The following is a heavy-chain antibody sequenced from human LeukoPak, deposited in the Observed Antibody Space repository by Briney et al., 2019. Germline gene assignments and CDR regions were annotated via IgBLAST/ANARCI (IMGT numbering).Heavy chain of an antibody. CDR1: GFTFNNYD. Sequence: GGSLRLSCVASGFTFNNYDIHWVRQTSGEGLEWVSGIAVAGDTYYPDSVKGRFTTSRENAKSSVYLQMNRLRAGDTAVYYCARGFGITFGRVSTIAFDIWGQGTTVTVSS. J-gene: IGHJ3*02. CDR3: ARGFGITFGRVSTIAFDI. CDR2: IAVAGDT. D-gene: IGHD3-16*01. V-gene: IGHV3-13*01.